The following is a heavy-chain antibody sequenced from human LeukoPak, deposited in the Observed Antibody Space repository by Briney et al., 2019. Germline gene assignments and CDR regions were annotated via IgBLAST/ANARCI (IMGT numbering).Heavy chain of an antibody. CDR1: GYSISSGYY. CDR2: IYHSGST. CDR3: AGFDSGYYYFDY. D-gene: IGHD5-12*01. J-gene: IGHJ4*02. V-gene: IGHV4-38-2*02. Sequence: PSETLSLTCTVSGYSISSGYYWGWIRQPPGKGLEWIGSIYHSGSTYYSPSLKSRVTISVDTSKNQFSLELSSVTAADTAVYYCAGFDSGYYYFDYWGQGTLVTVSS.